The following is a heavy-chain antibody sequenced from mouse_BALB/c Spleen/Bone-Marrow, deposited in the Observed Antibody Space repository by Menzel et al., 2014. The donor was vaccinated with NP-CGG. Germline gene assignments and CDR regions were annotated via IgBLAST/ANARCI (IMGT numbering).Heavy chain of an antibody. CDR3: ARNHVYGYDYAMDY. CDR2: ISSDSSTI. J-gene: IGHJ4*01. Sequence: DVMLVESWGGLVQPGGSRKLSCAASGFTFSSFGMHWVRQAPEKGLEWVAYISSDSSTIYYADTVKGRFTISRDNPKNSLFLQMTSLRSEDTAMYYCARNHVYGYDYAMDYWGQGTSGTVSS. D-gene: IGHD1-2*01. V-gene: IGHV5-17*02. CDR1: GFTFSSFG.